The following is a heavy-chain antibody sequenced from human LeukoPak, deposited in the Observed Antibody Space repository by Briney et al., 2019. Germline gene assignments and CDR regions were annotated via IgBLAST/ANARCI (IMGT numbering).Heavy chain of an antibody. CDR3: ARGYSSGYRIDY. CDR1: GYTFTNYY. D-gene: IGHD3-22*01. CDR2: INPSGNST. V-gene: IGHV1-46*01. J-gene: IGHJ4*02. Sequence: ASVKVSCKASGYTFTNYYMHWVRQAPGQGLEWLGIINPSGNSTSYAQIFQGRVTMTSDTSTSTVYMELSSLRSEDTAVYYCARGYSSGYRIDYWGQGTLVTVSS.